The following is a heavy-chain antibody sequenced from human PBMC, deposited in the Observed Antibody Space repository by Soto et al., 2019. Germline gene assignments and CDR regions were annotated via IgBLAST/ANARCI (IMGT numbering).Heavy chain of an antibody. CDR3: AKVWWPCDD. Sequence: QVQLVESGGGVVQPGRSLRLSCAASGFTFSTYGMHWVRQAPGKGLEWVAVTSYDGTKKYYAESVQGRFTISRDNSKNTLYLQMNSLSDQATAAYYCAKVWWPCDDWGQGTLVTVSS. CDR1: GFTFSTYG. CDR2: TSYDGTKK. D-gene: IGHD2-8*02. V-gene: IGHV3-30*18. J-gene: IGHJ4*02.